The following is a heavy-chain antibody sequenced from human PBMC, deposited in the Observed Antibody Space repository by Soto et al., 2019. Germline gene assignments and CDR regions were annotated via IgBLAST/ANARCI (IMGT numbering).Heavy chain of an antibody. CDR2: ISGSGGST. CDR1: GFTFSSYA. Sequence: GGSLRLSCAASGFTFSSYAMSWVRQAPGKGLEWVSAISGSGGSTYYADSVKGRFTISRDSSKNTLYLQMNSLRAEDTAVYYCAKAGGSYHYYYYGMDVWGQGTTVTVSS. V-gene: IGHV3-23*01. D-gene: IGHD2-15*01. CDR3: AKAGGSYHYYYYGMDV. J-gene: IGHJ6*02.